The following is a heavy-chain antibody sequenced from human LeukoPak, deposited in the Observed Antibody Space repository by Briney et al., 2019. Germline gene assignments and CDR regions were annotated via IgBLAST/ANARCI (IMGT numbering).Heavy chain of an antibody. CDR2: ISSSSSYI. D-gene: IGHD3-22*01. CDR3: AREKSSGYYQHDAFDI. Sequence: GGSLRLSCAASGFTFSDYYMSWIRQAPGKGLEWVSSISSSSSYIYYADSVKGRFTISRDNAKNSLYLQMNSLRAEDTAVYYCAREKSSGYYQHDAFDIWGQGTMVTVSS. CDR1: GFTFSDYY. J-gene: IGHJ3*02. V-gene: IGHV3-11*06.